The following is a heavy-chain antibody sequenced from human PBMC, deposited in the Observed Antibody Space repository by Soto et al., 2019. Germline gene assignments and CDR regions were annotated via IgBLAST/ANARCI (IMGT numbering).Heavy chain of an antibody. Sequence: SETLSLTCSVSGGSINNDDFYWSWLRQTPGKGLQWIGYVYHSGSSDCIPSLKSRLSMSIDKSKNQFTLKLSSVTAADTAIYYCARMSYYYDKWYFDLWGRGTLVTVSS. J-gene: IGHJ2*01. V-gene: IGHV4-30-4*01. CDR3: ARMSYYYDKWYFDL. CDR1: GGSINNDDFY. CDR2: VYHSGSS. D-gene: IGHD3-22*01.